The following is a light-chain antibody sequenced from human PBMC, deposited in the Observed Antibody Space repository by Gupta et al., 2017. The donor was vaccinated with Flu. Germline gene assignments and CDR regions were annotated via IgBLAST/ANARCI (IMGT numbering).Light chain of an antibody. CDR3: QQEGNSPKT. J-gene: IGKJ1*01. CDR2: GAS. Sequence: GTLYLSPGERATRSCGASQSVRSNYLAWYQQKPGQAPRLLIYGASTRASGIPDRFSGSGYGTEFTLTISRREPDDSAVYCCQQEGNSPKTFGQGTXVEIK. V-gene: IGKV3-20*01. CDR1: QSVRSNY.